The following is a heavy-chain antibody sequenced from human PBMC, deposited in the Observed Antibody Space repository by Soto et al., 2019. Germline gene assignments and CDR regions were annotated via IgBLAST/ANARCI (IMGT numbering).Heavy chain of an antibody. V-gene: IGHV1-69*01. CDR1: GGTFSSYA. CDR3: AREVVIAVAGIPSNWFDP. CDR2: IIPIFGTA. D-gene: IGHD6-19*01. J-gene: IGHJ5*02. Sequence: QVQLVQSGAEVKKPGSSVKVSCKASGGTFSSYAISWVRQAPGQGLEWMGGIIPIFGTANYAQKFQGRVTITADESTSTAYMELSSLRSEDTAVYYCAREVVIAVAGIPSNWFDPWGQGTLVTVSS.